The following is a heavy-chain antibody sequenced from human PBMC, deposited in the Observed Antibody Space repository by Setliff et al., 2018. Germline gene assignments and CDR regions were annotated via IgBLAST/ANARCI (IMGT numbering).Heavy chain of an antibody. CDR1: GFIFSDYY. CDR3: ARDRISRYYDSGAHAFDI. J-gene: IGHJ3*02. CDR2: ITSSGTTT. V-gene: IGHV3-11*01. D-gene: IGHD3-22*01. Sequence: PGGSLRLSCAASGFIFSDYYMTWIRQAPGKGLEWVSYITSSGTTTFNADSVKGRFTISRDNAKNSLYLQMNSLRAEDTAVYYCARDRISRYYDSGAHAFDIWGQGTMVTVSS.